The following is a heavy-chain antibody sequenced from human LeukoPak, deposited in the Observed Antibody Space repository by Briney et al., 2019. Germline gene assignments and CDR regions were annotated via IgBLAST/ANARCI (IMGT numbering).Heavy chain of an antibody. CDR2: ISSSSSYI. J-gene: IGHJ6*03. D-gene: IGHD6-19*01. Sequence: GGSLRLSCAASGFTFSSCSMNWVRQAPGKGLEWVSSISSSSSYIYYADSVKGRFTISRDNAKNSLYLQMNSLRAEDTAVYYCARGISMGGSGWYIYYYMDVWGKGTTVTVSS. CDR1: GFTFSSCS. V-gene: IGHV3-21*04. CDR3: ARGISMGGSGWYIYYYMDV.